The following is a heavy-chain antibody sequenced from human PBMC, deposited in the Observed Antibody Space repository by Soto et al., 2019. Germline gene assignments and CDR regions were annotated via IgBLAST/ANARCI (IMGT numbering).Heavy chain of an antibody. D-gene: IGHD1-7*01. CDR2: INSDGSSR. J-gene: IGHJ6*02. CDR3: ARGVRNYYCMDF. CDR1: GFTFTNYW. V-gene: IGHV3-74*01. Sequence: EVQLVESGGGLVQPGGSLRLCCAASGFTFTNYWMHWVRQAPGRGLVWVSRINSDGSSRFYADSVKGRFTISRDNGENTVYLQMNSLRAEDTAVYYCARGVRNYYCMDFWGQGTTVTVSS.